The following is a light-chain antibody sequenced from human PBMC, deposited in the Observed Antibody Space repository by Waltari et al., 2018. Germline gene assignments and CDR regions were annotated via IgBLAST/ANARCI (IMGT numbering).Light chain of an antibody. V-gene: IGKV3-20*01. CDR3: QQYDSSPPMYI. CDR2: GAS. J-gene: IGKJ2*01. CDR1: QSVSNFY. Sequence: ESVLTQSPGTLSLSPGERATLSCRASQSVSNFYLAWYQQKPAQAPRLLIYGASTRATGVPDRFSGSGSGRDFTLTISRLEPEDFAVYYCQQYDSSPPMYIFGQGTKLEMK.